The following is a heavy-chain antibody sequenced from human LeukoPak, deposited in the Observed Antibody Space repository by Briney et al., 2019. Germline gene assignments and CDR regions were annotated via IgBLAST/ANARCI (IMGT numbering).Heavy chain of an antibody. CDR1: GYTFTGNY. J-gene: IGHJ4*02. CDR2: INPNSGGT. Sequence: ASVKVSCKASGYTFTGNYMHWVRQAPGQGLEWMGWINPNSGGTNYAQKFQGRVTMTRDTSISTAYMELSRLRSDDTAVYYCARGVYDYVWGSYHYWGQGTLVTVSS. D-gene: IGHD3-16*02. CDR3: ARGVYDYVWGSYHY. V-gene: IGHV1-2*02.